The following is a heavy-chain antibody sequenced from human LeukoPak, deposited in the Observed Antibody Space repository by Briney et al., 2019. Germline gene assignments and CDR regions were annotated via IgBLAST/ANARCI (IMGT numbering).Heavy chain of an antibody. V-gene: IGHV3-30*04. CDR3: ARGGPLGDTNRFDF. J-gene: IGHJ4*02. Sequence: GGSLRLSCAASGFTFSSYAMHWVRQPPGKGLEWVTLLAYDGTNKQYADSVKGRFTISRDNSQNTVDLQMDSLRAEDTAVYYCARGGPLGDTNRFDFWGQGILVTVSS. CDR2: LAYDGTNK. D-gene: IGHD1-14*01. CDR1: GFTFSSYA.